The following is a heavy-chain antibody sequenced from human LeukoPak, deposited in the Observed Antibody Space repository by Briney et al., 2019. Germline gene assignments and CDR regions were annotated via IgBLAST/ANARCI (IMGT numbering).Heavy chain of an antibody. J-gene: IGHJ6*04. Sequence: ASVKVSCKASGGTFSSYAISWVRQVPGQGLEWMGGIIPIFGTANYAQKLQGRVTITADKSTSTAYMELSSLRSEDTAVYYCARAGPAYYDILTGYSSRPHGYYYGMDVWGKGTTVTVSS. D-gene: IGHD3-9*01. CDR1: GGTFSSYA. CDR2: IIPIFGTA. CDR3: ARAGPAYYDILTGYSSRPHGYYYGMDV. V-gene: IGHV1-69*06.